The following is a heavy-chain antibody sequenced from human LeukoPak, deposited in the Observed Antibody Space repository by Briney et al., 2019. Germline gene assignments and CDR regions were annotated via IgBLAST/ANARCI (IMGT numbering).Heavy chain of an antibody. CDR2: IYYSGST. Sequence: PSETLSLTCTVSGGSISSYYWSWIRQPPGKGLEWIGYIYYSGSTNYNPSLKSRVTISVDTSKNQFSLKLSSVTAADTAVYYCARATQYQLINWFDPWGQGTLSPSPQ. CDR1: GGSISSYY. CDR3: ARATQYQLINWFDP. J-gene: IGHJ5*02. V-gene: IGHV4-59*01. D-gene: IGHD2-2*01.